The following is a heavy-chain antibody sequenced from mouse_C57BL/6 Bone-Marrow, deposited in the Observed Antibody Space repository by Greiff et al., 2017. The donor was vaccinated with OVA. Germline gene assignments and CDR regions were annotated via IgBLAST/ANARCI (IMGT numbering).Heavy chain of an antibody. D-gene: IGHD1-1*01. V-gene: IGHV1-61*01. J-gene: IGHJ2*01. CDR2: IYPSDSET. Sequence: QVQLQQPGAELVRPGSSVKLSCKASGYTFTSYWMDWVKQRPGQGLEWIGNIYPSDSETHYNQKFKDKATLTVDKSSSTAYMQLSSLTSEDSAVYYCARNYGSSYVGYWGQGTTLTVSS. CDR3: ARNYGSSYVGY. CDR1: GYTFTSYW.